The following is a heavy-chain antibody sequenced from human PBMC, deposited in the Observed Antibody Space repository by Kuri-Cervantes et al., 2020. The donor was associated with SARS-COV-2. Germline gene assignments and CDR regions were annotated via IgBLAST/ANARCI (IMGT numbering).Heavy chain of an antibody. CDR3: ASVSGSYYWAFDY. V-gene: IGHV4-4*07. CDR1: GGSISSYY. CDR2: IYASVTT. Sequence: SETLSLTCTVSGGSISSYYWSWIRQPAGKGLEWIGRIYASVTTKYNPSLKSRVTISVDTSKNQFSLKLSSVTAADTAVYYCASVSGSYYWAFDYWGQGTLVTVSS. J-gene: IGHJ4*02. D-gene: IGHD1-26*01.